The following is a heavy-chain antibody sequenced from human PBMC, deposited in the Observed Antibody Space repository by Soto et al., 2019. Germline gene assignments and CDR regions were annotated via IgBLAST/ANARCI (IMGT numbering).Heavy chain of an antibody. J-gene: IGHJ3*02. CDR1: GGTFSSYA. Sequence: SVKVSCKASGGTFSSYAISWVRQAPGQGLEWMGGIIPIFGTANYAQKFQGRVTITADESTSTAYMELSSLRSEDTAVYYCARDQSSGYYRDALAIWGQGTMVTVSS. D-gene: IGHD3-22*01. CDR3: ARDQSSGYYRDALAI. V-gene: IGHV1-69*13. CDR2: IIPIFGTA.